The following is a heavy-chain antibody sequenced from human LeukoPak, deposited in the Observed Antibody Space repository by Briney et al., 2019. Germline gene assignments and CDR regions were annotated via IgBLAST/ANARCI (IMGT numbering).Heavy chain of an antibody. Sequence: PGGSLRLSCAASGFTFSSYGMHWVRQAPGKGLEWVAVISYDGSNKYYADSVKGRFTISRDNAKNSLYLQMNSLRAEDTAVYYCARVWLWFGGYYFDYWGQETLVTVSS. CDR2: ISYDGSNK. V-gene: IGHV3-30*03. CDR3: ARVWLWFGGYYFDY. CDR1: GFTFSSYG. J-gene: IGHJ4*02. D-gene: IGHD3-10*01.